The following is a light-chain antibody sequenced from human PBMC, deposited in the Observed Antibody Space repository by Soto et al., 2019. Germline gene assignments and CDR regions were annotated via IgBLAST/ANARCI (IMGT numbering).Light chain of an antibody. V-gene: IGKV1-33*01. CDR1: HDITSY. Sequence: DIQMTQSQSSLSASVGDRVTITCQASHDITSYLNWYQHKPGKAPKLLIYDASILEAGVPSRFSGSGSGTDFTITISSLQPEDVATYYWQKCDYLPIFGPGTKVDIK. CDR2: DAS. J-gene: IGKJ3*01. CDR3: QKCDYLPI.